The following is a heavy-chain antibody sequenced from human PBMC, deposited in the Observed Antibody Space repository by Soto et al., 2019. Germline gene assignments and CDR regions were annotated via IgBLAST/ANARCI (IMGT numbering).Heavy chain of an antibody. CDR3: AFRGFTGRPTAIDL. V-gene: IGHV1-46*01. D-gene: IGHD3-9*01. J-gene: IGHJ5*02. Sequence: ASVKVSCKASGYVFTDYFIHWVRQAPGQGLDWIGVINPSAGSTNYAQNFRGRVTLTRDTSTNTVYMELSSLRSDDTAVYYCAFRGFTGRPTAIDLWGPGPLVTVFS. CDR1: GYVFTDYF. CDR2: INPSAGST.